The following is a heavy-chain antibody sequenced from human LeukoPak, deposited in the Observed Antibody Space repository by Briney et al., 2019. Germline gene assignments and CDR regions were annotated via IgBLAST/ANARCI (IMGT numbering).Heavy chain of an antibody. CDR1: GFTFRSHW. Sequence: GGSLRLSCAASGFTFRSHWMHWVRQAPGRGLVWVSRVKGDGSFTNYADSVYGRFTISRDNAKNTLYLHMHSLRVEDTAVYYCVRDGDDFNFDYWGQGSLVTVSS. CDR2: VKGDGSFT. V-gene: IGHV3-74*01. J-gene: IGHJ4*02. D-gene: IGHD5-24*01. CDR3: VRDGDDFNFDY.